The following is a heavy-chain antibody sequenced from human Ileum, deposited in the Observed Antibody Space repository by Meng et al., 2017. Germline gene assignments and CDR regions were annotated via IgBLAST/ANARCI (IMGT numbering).Heavy chain of an antibody. V-gene: IGHV1-3*05. CDR2: INVYNGDT. D-gene: IGHD1-1*01. J-gene: IGHJ4*02. Sequence: LVQWGPEEKQPGASRKVSCKASGYSFTTDAKHWVRQAPGQGLEWMGWINVYNGDTRYSKKFQGRLTITRDTSASTAYLELSSLTAEDTAVYYCARNTVGTTTLDYWGQGTLVTVSS. CDR1: GYSFTTDA. CDR3: ARNTVGTTTLDY.